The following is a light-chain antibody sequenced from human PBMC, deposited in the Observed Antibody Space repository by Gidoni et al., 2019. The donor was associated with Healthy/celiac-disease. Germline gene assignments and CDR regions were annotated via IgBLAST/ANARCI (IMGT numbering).Light chain of an antibody. CDR1: QSISSY. Sequence: DLQMTQSRSSLSASVGDRVTITCRASQSISSYLNWYQQKPGKAPKLLIYAASSLQSGVPSRFSGSGSGTDFTLTISSLQPEDFATYYCQQSYSTPPVTFGGGTKVEIK. CDR3: QQSYSTPPVT. J-gene: IGKJ4*01. V-gene: IGKV1-39*01. CDR2: AAS.